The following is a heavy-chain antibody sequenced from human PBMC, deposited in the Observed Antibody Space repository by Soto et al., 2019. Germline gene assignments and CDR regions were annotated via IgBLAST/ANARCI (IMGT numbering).Heavy chain of an antibody. CDR1: GFVFSSFT. CDR2: ITSSGYI. D-gene: IGHD6-6*01. CDR3: ARVSEEYRDY. V-gene: IGHV3-21*01. Sequence: VQLVEYGGGLVNPGESLRLSCAASGFVFSSFTMNWVRQAPGKGLEWVSSITSSGYIFYADSVEGRFTISRDNAKNSVYLQMHSLRAEDTAVYYCARVSEEYRDYWGQGTLVTVSS. J-gene: IGHJ4*02.